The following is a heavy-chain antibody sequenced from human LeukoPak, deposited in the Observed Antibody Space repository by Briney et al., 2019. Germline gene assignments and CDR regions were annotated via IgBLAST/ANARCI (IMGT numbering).Heavy chain of an antibody. CDR2: ISTYNGNT. V-gene: IGHV1-18*04. J-gene: IGHJ4*02. D-gene: IGHD3-22*01. CDR1: GYTFSGYY. Sequence: ASVKVSCKASGYTFSGYYIHWVRQGPGQGLEWMGWISTYNGNTNYAQKFQGRVTMTTDTSTSTAYMELRSLRSDDTAVYYCAREVYYDSSGSDYWGQGTLVTVSS. CDR3: AREVYYDSSGSDY.